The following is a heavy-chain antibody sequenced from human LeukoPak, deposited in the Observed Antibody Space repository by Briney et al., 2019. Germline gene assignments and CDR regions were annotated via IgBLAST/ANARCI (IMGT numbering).Heavy chain of an antibody. CDR2: ISSSSSYI. V-gene: IGHV3-21*04. CDR3: AKANPGAYYDILTGYYDY. Sequence: GGSLRLSCAASGFTFSSYSMNWVRQAPGKGLEWVSSISSSSSYIYYADSVKGRFTISRDNAKNSLYLQMNSLRAEDTALYYCAKANPGAYYDILTGYYDYWGQGTLVTVSS. D-gene: IGHD3-9*01. J-gene: IGHJ4*02. CDR1: GFTFSSYS.